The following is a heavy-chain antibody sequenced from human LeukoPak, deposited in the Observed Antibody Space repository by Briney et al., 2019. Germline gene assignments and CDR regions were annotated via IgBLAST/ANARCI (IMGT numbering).Heavy chain of an antibody. J-gene: IGHJ4*02. CDR3: ARAQGTVAIDY. V-gene: IGHV4-34*01. D-gene: IGHD5-12*01. CDR1: GGSISSYD. CDR2: INHSGST. Sequence: SETLSLTCTVSGGSISSYDWTWIRQPPGRGLEWIGEINHSGSTNYNPSLKSRVTISADTSKNQFSLNMRSMTAADTAVYYCARAQGTVAIDYWGQGTLVTVSS.